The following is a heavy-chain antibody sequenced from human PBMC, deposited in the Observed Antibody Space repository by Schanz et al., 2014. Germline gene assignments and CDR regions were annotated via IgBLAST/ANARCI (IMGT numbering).Heavy chain of an antibody. V-gene: IGHV3-23*04. CDR3: ATEGPRGTRHPINYYYAMDN. D-gene: IGHD6-6*01. CDR1: GFNFKAYA. Sequence: EVQLVESGGGLVKPGGSLRLSCAASGFNFKAYAMSWVRQAPGKGLEWVSTLSGSGAGTFYADSVKGRFSISRDNGETSVYLQSNSMRVEDTAVYYCATEGPRGTRHPINYYYAMDNWGQGTKVTV. J-gene: IGHJ6*02. CDR2: LSGSGAGT.